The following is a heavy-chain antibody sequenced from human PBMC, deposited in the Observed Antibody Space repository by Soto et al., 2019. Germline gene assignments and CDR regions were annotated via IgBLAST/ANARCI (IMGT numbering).Heavy chain of an antibody. V-gene: IGHV4-31*03. J-gene: IGHJ6*03. CDR3: ARGGHDILTGSLYYYYYYMDV. CDR2: IYYSGST. D-gene: IGHD3-9*01. Sequence: SETLSLTCTVSGGSISSGGYYWSWIRQHPGKGLEWIGYIYYSGSTYYNPSLKSRVTISVDTSKNQFSLKLSSVTAADTAVYYCARGGHDILTGSLYYYYYYMDVWGKGTTVTVSS. CDR1: GGSISSGGYY.